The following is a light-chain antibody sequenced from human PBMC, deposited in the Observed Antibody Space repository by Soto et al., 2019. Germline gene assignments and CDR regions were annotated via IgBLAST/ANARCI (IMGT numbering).Light chain of an antibody. J-gene: IGKJ1*01. CDR2: DAF. CDR1: QSLSGW. V-gene: IGKV1-5*01. CDR3: QQYNSYSRT. Sequence: DIQMTQSPSTLSASIGDRVTITCRASQSLSGWLAWYQQTPGKAPKLLISDAFRLESGVPSRFRGSGSGTEFTLTINSLQPGDSATYYCQQYNSYSRTFGQGTKVDIK.